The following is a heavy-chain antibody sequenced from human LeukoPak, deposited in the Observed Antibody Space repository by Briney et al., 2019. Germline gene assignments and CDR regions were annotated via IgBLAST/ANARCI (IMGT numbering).Heavy chain of an antibody. D-gene: IGHD5-18*01. J-gene: IGHJ5*02. CDR2: ISSSSSTI. CDR3: ARRIQLWLNWFDP. CDR1: GFTFSSYS. V-gene: IGHV3-48*01. Sequence: GGSLRLSCAASGFTFSSYSMNWVRQAPGKGLEWVSYISSSSSTIYYADSVKGRFTISRDNAKNSLYLQMNSLRAEDTAVYYCARRIQLWLNWFDPWGQGTLVTVSS.